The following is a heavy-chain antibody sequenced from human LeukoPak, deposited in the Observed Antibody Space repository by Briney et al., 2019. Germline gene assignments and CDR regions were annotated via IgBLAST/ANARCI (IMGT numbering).Heavy chain of an antibody. Sequence: SETLSLTCTVSGGSLSIYYWSWLRQSPGKGLEWIAFINDRGSTNYIPSLMSRATISMDTSKSQVSLTLNSVTPADAGVYYCSRHEYYTSGWYIYWGQGTLVTVSS. CDR1: GGSLSIYY. D-gene: IGHD6-19*01. CDR3: SRHEYYTSGWYIY. CDR2: INDRGST. V-gene: IGHV4-59*01. J-gene: IGHJ4*02.